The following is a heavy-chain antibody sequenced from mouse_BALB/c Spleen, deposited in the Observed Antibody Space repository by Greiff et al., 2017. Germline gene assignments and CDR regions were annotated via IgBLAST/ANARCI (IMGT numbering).Heavy chain of an antibody. CDR1: GYSITSDYA. CDR3: ASSPYAMDY. D-gene: IGHD6-1*01. Sequence: EVQRVESGPGLVKPSQSLSLTCTVTGYSITSDYAWNWIRQFPGNKLEWMGYISYSGSTSYNPSLKSRISITRDTSKNQFFLQLNSVTTEDTATYYCASSPYAMDYWGQGTSVTVSS. V-gene: IGHV3-2*02. CDR2: ISYSGST. J-gene: IGHJ4*01.